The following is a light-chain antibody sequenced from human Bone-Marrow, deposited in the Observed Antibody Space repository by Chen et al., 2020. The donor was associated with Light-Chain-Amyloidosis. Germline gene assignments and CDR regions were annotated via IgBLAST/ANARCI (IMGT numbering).Light chain of an antibody. CDR3: CSYAGSYTYV. CDR2: DVN. J-gene: IGLJ1*01. V-gene: IGLV2-11*01. Sequence: QSALTQPRSVSGSPGQPVTISCTGTSSDVGGYNYVSWYQHHPGKVPKLMIYDVNKRPSGVPDRFSGSKSGYTASLTISGLQAEDEADYFCCSYAGSYTYVFGTETKVTVL. CDR1: SSDVGGYNY.